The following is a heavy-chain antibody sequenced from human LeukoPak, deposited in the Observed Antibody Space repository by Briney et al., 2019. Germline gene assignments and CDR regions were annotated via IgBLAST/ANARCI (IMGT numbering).Heavy chain of an antibody. CDR1: GYTFTSYD. V-gene: IGHV1-8*01. CDR3: ARSPGRRGSF. CDR2: MNPNSGNT. D-gene: IGHD2-15*01. Sequence: ASVTVSFKASGYTFTSYDTNWVRQATGQGLEWMGWMNPNSGNTGYAQKFQGRVTMTRNTSISTAYMELSSLRSEDTAVYYCARSPGRRGSFWGQGTLVTVSS. J-gene: IGHJ4*02.